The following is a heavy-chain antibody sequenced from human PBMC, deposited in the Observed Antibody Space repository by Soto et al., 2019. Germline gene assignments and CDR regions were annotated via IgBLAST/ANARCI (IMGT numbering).Heavy chain of an antibody. V-gene: IGHV5-51*01. CDR2: IYPGDSDT. Sequence: GESLKISCKGSGYSFTSYWIGGVRQMPGKGLEWMGIIYPGDSDTRYSPSFQGQVTISADKSISTAYLQWSSLKASDTAMYYCVRLPYCRSTSCYPRLYYYYYYGMDVWGQGTTVTVS. CDR3: VRLPYCRSTSCYPRLYYYYYYGMDV. J-gene: IGHJ6*02. D-gene: IGHD2-2*01. CDR1: GYSFTSYW.